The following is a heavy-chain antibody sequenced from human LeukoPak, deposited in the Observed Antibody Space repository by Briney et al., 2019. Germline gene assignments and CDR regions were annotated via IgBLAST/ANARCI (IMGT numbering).Heavy chain of an antibody. CDR2: INAGNGNT. V-gene: IGHV1-3*01. J-gene: IGHJ4*02. CDR3: ARRHCSSTSCYGFDY. Sequence: ASVKVTCKASGYTFTSYAMHWERQAPGQRLEWMGWINAGNGNTKYSQKFQGRVTITRDTSASTAYMELSSLRSEDTAVYYCARRHCSSTSCYGFDYWGQGTLVTVSS. CDR1: GYTFTSYA. D-gene: IGHD2-2*01.